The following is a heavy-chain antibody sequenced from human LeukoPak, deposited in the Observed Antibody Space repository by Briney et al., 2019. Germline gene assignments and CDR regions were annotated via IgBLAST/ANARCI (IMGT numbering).Heavy chain of an antibody. CDR1: GGTFSSYA. V-gene: IGHV1-69*04. J-gene: IGHJ4*02. CDR2: IIPIVGIA. D-gene: IGHD5-24*01. Sequence: GSSVKVSCKASGGTFSSYAISWVQQAPGQGLEWMGTIIPIVGIANYAQKFQGRVTITADKSTSTAYMELSSLRSEDTAVYYCARDGEMATIYYDYWGQGTLVTVSS. CDR3: ARDGEMATIYYDY.